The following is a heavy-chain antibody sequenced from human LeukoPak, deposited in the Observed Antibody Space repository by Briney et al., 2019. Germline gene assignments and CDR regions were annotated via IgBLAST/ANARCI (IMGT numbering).Heavy chain of an antibody. V-gene: IGHV3-74*01. J-gene: IGHJ4*02. CDR1: GFTFSNYW. CDR3: ARGPPGYRVGDY. D-gene: IGHD2-2*03. Sequence: PGGSLRLSCATSGFTFSNYWVHWVRQAPGKGLVWVSDINTDGTTIHYADSVRGRFTISRDNAKSTVFLQMNSLRVEDTAVYYCARGPPGYRVGDYWGPGTLVTVSS. CDR2: INTDGTTI.